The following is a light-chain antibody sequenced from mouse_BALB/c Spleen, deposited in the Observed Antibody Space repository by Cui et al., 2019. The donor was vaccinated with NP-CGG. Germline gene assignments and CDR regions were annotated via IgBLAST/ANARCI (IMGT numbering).Light chain of an antibody. CDR2: GTN. V-gene: IGLV1*01. J-gene: IGLJ1*01. Sequence: QAVVTQESALTTSPGETVTLTCRSSTGAVTTSNYANWVQGKPDHLFTGLIGGTNNRAPGVPARFSGSLIGDKAALTITGAQTEDEAIYFCALWYSNHWVFGGGTKLTV. CDR1: TGAVTTSNY. CDR3: ALWYSNHWV.